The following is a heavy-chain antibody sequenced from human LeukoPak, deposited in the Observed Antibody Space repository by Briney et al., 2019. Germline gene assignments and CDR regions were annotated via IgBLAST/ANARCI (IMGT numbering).Heavy chain of an antibody. J-gene: IGHJ4*02. D-gene: IGHD5-12*01. Sequence: ASVKVSCKASGYTFTRYYMHWVRQAPGQGLEWMGIINPSGGSTSYAQKFQGRVTMTRDTSTSTVYMELSSLRSEDTAVYYCARDRRMSGYDYYFDYWGQGTLVTVSS. CDR2: INPSGGST. CDR3: ARDRRMSGYDYYFDY. V-gene: IGHV1-46*01. CDR1: GYTFTRYY.